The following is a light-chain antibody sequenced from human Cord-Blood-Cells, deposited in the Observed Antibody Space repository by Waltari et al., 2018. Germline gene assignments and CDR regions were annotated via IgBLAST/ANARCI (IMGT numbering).Light chain of an antibody. CDR3: CSYAGSSTSV. J-gene: IGLJ2*01. V-gene: IGLV2-23*01. Sequence: QSALTQPASVSGSPGQSITISCTGTRSDVGSYNLVSSYQQHPGKAPKLMIYEGSKRPSGVANRFSGSKSCNTASLTISGLQAEDEADYYCCSYAGSSTSVFGGVTKLTVL. CDR2: EGS. CDR1: RSDVGSYNL.